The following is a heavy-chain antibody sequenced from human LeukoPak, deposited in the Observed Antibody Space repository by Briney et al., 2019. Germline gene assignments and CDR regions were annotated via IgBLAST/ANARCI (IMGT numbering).Heavy chain of an antibody. CDR2: ISTSSSYI. Sequence: TGGSLRLSCAASGFTFSSYSMNWVRQAPGKGLEWVSSISTSSSYIYYADSVKGRFTISRDNAKNSLYLQMNSLRAEDTAVYYCARVPRSNWNEYWGQGTLVTVSS. J-gene: IGHJ4*02. CDR1: GFTFSSYS. D-gene: IGHD1-1*01. V-gene: IGHV3-21*06. CDR3: ARVPRSNWNEY.